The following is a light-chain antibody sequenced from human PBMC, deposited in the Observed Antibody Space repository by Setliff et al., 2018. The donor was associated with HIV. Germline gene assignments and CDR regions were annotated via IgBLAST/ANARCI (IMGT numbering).Light chain of an antibody. CDR3: CSYAGSSTFV. CDR1: SSDVGSYNL. Sequence: QSALTQPASVSGSPGQSITISCTGTSSDVGSYNLVSWYQQHPGKAPKLMIYEVSTRPSGVSNRFSGSKSGNTASLTISGLQAEDEADYYCCSYAGSSTFVFGTGTKVTVL. J-gene: IGLJ1*01. V-gene: IGLV2-23*02. CDR2: EVS.